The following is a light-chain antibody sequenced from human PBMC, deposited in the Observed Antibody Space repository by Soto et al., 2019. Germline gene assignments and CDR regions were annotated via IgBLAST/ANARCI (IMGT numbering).Light chain of an antibody. Sequence: SALTQPASVSGSPGQSITISCTGTRTDVGGYNFVSWYQQHPGKAPKLIIYEVSNRPSGVSNRFSGSKSDNTASLTISVLQAEDEADYYCCSYVSTKSYVFGNGTKVTV. J-gene: IGLJ1*01. V-gene: IGLV2-14*01. CDR3: CSYVSTKSYV. CDR2: EVS. CDR1: RTDVGGYNF.